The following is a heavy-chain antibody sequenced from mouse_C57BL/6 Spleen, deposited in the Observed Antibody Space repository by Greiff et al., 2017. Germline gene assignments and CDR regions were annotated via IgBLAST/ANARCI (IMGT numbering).Heavy chain of an antibody. CDR1: GFTFSDYG. CDR3: ARKPYYYVSSYGFAY. CDR2: ISSGSSTI. J-gene: IGHJ3*01. V-gene: IGHV5-17*01. Sequence: EVQLVESGGGLVKPGGSLKLSCAASGFTFSDYGMHWVRQAPEKGLEWVAYISSGSSTIYYADTVKGRFTISRDNAKNTLFRQMTSLRSEDTAMYYCARKPYYYVSSYGFAYWGQGTLVTVSA. D-gene: IGHD1-1*01.